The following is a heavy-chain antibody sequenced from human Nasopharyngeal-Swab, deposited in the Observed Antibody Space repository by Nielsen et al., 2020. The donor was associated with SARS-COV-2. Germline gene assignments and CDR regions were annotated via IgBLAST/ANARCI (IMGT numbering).Heavy chain of an antibody. D-gene: IGHD3-10*01. Sequence: WIRQPPGKGLEWVAVISYDGSNKYYADSVKGRFTISRDNSKNTLYLQMNSLRAEDTAVYYCAKLSPYYYSSGSSHDAFDIWGQGTMVTVSS. J-gene: IGHJ3*02. V-gene: IGHV3-30-3*02. CDR3: AKLSPYYYSSGSSHDAFDI. CDR2: ISYDGSNK.